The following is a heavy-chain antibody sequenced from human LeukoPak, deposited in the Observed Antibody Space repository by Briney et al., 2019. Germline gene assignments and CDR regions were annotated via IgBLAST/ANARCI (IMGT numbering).Heavy chain of an antibody. CDR2: ISWNSGSI. CDR3: AKETVTRRYFDY. Sequence: GRSLRLSCAASGFTFDDYAMPWVRQAPGKGLEWVSGISWNSGSIGYADSVKGRFSISRGNAKNSLYLQMNSLRAEDTALYYCAKETVTRRYFDYWGQGTLVTVSS. J-gene: IGHJ4*02. CDR1: GFTFDDYA. D-gene: IGHD4-11*01. V-gene: IGHV3-9*01.